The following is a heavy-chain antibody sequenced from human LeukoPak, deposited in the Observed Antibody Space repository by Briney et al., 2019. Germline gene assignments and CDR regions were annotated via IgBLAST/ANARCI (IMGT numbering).Heavy chain of an antibody. CDR1: GGSISSYY. CDR3: ARLVVPATLDV. D-gene: IGHD2-2*01. J-gene: IGHJ6*04. V-gene: IGHV4-59*01. Sequence: SETLSLTCTVSGGSISSYYWSWIRQPPGKGLEWIGYVYYSGSTNYNPSLKSRVTISVDTSKNQFSLKLSSVTAADTAVYYYARLVVPATLDVWGKGTTVTISS. CDR2: VYYSGST.